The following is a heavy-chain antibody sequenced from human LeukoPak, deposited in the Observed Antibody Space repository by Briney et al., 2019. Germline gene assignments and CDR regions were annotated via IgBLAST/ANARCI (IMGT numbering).Heavy chain of an antibody. Sequence: PGGSLRLSCAASGFTFSSYWMHWVRQAPGKGLEWVSAISGGGGSTYYADSVKGRFTISRDNSKNTLYLQMNSLRAEDTAVYYCAKLTMIVVVPGSYFDYWGQGTLVTVSS. V-gene: IGHV3-23*01. CDR3: AKLTMIVVVPGSYFDY. D-gene: IGHD3-22*01. CDR1: GFTFSSYW. CDR2: ISGGGGST. J-gene: IGHJ4*02.